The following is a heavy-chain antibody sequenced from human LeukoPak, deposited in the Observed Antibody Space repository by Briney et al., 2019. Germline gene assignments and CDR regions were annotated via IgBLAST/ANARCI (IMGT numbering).Heavy chain of an antibody. V-gene: IGHV1-2*02. CDR3: ARANFLYCCSCNCLFDY. Sequence: GASVKVSCTASGYTFSDYDMHWGRQAPGHGFEWMGWINPNDIVTNYAQTCHGRVTMTRDASISTAHMEVSRLRSDDAAVYFCARANFLYCCSCNCLFDYWGQGTLVTVSS. CDR1: GYTFSDYD. J-gene: IGHJ4*02. D-gene: IGHD2-15*01. CDR2: INPNDIVT.